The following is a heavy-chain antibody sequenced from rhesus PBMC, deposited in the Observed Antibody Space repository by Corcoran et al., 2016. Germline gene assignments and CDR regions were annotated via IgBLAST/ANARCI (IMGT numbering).Heavy chain of an antibody. V-gene: IGHV1S2*01. CDR1: GYTFTDYY. CDR2: INPYNGNT. J-gene: IGHJ2*01. D-gene: IGHD2-15*01. CDR3: ARLRYCSSTYCSEFDL. Sequence: QVQLVQSGAEVKKPGSSVKVSCKASGYTFTDYYMHWVRQAPRQGLEWMGWINPYNGNTKYAQKVQGRVTMTRDTSTSTAYMELSSLRSEDMAVYYCARLRYCSSTYCSEFDLWGPGTPITISS.